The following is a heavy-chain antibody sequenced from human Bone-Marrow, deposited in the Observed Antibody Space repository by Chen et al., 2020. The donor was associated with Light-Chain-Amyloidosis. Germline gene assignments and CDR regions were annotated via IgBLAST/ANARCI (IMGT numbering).Heavy chain of an antibody. V-gene: IGHV3-15*01. Sequence: EVRLVESGGGVVKPGGSLRLSCEASGFSFSNAWVTWVSQAPGKGLEWLGRIKSESDGGTTAFAASVQGRFGISRDQTRNTVYLQMSSLKSDDTAIYYCASDGGLVVVEAAVWGQGTQVTVSS. CDR3: ASDGGLVVVEAAV. CDR2: IKSESDGGTT. D-gene: IGHD2-21*01. J-gene: IGHJ4*02. CDR1: GFSFSNAW.